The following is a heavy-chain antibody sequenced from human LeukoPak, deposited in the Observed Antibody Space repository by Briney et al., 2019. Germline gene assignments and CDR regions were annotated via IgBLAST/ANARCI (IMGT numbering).Heavy chain of an antibody. D-gene: IGHD6-13*01. CDR2: ISAYNGNT. J-gene: IGHJ4*02. Sequence: GASVKVSCKASGYTFTSYGISWVRQAPGQGLEWMGWISAYNGNTNYAQKLQGRVTMTTDTSTSTAYMELRSLRSDDTAVYYCARDLEVLGSSSHLTDWGQGTLLTVSS. CDR1: GYTFTSYG. V-gene: IGHV1-18*01. CDR3: ARDLEVLGSSSHLTD.